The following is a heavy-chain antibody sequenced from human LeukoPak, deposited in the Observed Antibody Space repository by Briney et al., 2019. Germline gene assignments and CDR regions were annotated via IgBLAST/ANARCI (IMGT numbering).Heavy chain of an antibody. CDR3: ATLNTPFDH. CDR2: ISSSGGNT. Sequence: GGSLRLSCAASGFTFSSYAMSWVRQAPGKGLEWVSSISSSGGNTYYAGSVRGRFTISRDNSKNTLYLQMSSLRAEDTAVYFCATLNTPFDHWGQGILVTVSS. CDR1: GFTFSSYA. V-gene: IGHV3-23*01. D-gene: IGHD2-15*01. J-gene: IGHJ4*02.